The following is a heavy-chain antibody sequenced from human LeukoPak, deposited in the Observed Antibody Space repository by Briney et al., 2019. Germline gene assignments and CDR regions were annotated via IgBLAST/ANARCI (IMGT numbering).Heavy chain of an antibody. CDR1: GFTFSSYG. V-gene: IGHV3-30*02. J-gene: IGHJ4*02. CDR2: IGYDGSNK. D-gene: IGHD2-21*01. Sequence: GGSLRLSCAASGFTFSSYGMHWVRRAPGNGLEWEAFIGYDGSNKDYADSVTGRFTISRDNSKNTLYLQMNYLRAEDTAVYYCAKSTGSIPTHTLDYWGQGTLVTVSS. CDR3: AKSTGSIPTHTLDY.